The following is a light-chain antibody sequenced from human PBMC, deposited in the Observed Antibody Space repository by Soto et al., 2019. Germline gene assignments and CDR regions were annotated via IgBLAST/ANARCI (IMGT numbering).Light chain of an antibody. Sequence: DIQRTQTPSTLSASVGDRVTITCRASQSISSWLAWYQQKPGKAPKLLIYKASSLESGVPSRFSGSGSGTEFTLTINSLEPDDFATYYCQQYNGYGRFGQGTKVDIK. CDR2: KAS. CDR1: QSISSW. V-gene: IGKV1-5*03. CDR3: QQYNGYGR. J-gene: IGKJ1*01.